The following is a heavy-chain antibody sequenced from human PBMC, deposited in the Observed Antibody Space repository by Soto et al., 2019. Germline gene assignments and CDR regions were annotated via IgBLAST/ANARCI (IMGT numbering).Heavy chain of an antibody. J-gene: IGHJ6*02. CDR1: GYTFTSYA. Sequence: SVKVSCKASGYTFTSYAMHWVRQAPGQRLEWMGWINAGNGNTKYSQKFQGRVTITRDTSASTAYMELSSLRSEDTAVYYCASSLEGYYYYGMDVWGQGTTVTVS. CDR3: ASSLEGYYYYGMDV. D-gene: IGHD3-3*01. V-gene: IGHV1-3*01. CDR2: INAGNGNT.